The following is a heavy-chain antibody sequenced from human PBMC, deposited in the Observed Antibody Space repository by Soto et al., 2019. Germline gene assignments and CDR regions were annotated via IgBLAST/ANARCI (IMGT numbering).Heavy chain of an antibody. CDR1: SGSISSADYY. CDR3: ASGGSSNWFDP. Sequence: PSETLSLTCTVSSGSISSADYYWSWIRQPPGKGPEWIGYIYYTGSAYYNPSLKSRVTMSVDTSKNQFSLKVTSVTAADTAVYYCASGGSSNWFDPWGQGTLVTVSS. J-gene: IGHJ5*02. V-gene: IGHV4-30-4*01. CDR2: IYYTGSA. D-gene: IGHD1-26*01.